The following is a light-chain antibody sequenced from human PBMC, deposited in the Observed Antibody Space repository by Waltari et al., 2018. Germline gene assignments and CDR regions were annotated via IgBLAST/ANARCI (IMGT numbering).Light chain of an antibody. J-gene: IGKJ1*01. CDR3: QQYGSSPWT. V-gene: IGKV3-20*01. CDR1: QSVSSSY. Sequence: EVVLTQSPGTLSLSPGDRATLSCRASQSVSSSYLAWYQQKPGQAHRLLLYGASSRATGIPDRFSGSGSGTDFTLTISRLEPEDFAVYYCQQYGSSPWTFGQGTNVEIK. CDR2: GAS.